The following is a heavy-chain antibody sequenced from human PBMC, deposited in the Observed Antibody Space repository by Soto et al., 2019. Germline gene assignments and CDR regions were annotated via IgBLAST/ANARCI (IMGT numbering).Heavy chain of an antibody. CDR1: GGSISSYY. CDR3: ARGTSVSGIGNWFDP. V-gene: IGHV4-59*01. Sequence: SETLSLTCTVSGGSISSYYWSWIRQPPGKGLEWIGYIYYSGSTNYNPSLKSRVTISVDTSKNQFSLKLSSVTAADTAVYYCARGTSVSGIGNWFDPWGQGTLVTVSS. CDR2: IYYSGST. J-gene: IGHJ5*02. D-gene: IGHD3-10*01.